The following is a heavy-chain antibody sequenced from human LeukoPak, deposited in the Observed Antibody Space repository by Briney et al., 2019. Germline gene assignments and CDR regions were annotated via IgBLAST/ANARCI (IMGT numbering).Heavy chain of an antibody. Sequence: PGGSLRLSCAASGYTFSRYWMHWFRQGPGKGLVWVSRINEDGRSTSYAESVRGRFTISRDNAKNTLYLQMNSLRAEDAAVYYCTTDTFGARDSWGQGTLVTVSS. J-gene: IGHJ4*02. CDR1: GYTFSRYW. CDR2: INEDGRST. CDR3: TTDTFGARDS. D-gene: IGHD3-10*01. V-gene: IGHV3-74*01.